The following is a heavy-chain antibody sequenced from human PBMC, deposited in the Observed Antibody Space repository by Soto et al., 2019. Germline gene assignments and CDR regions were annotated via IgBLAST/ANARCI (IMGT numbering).Heavy chain of an antibody. J-gene: IGHJ6*02. CDR1: GGSNSSSSYY. D-gene: IGHD6-19*01. V-gene: IGHV4-39*01. Sequence: PSETLPLPCTVSGGSNSSSSYYWGWIRQPPGKGLEWIGSIYYSGSIYYNPSLKSRVTISVDTSKNQFSRKLCSVTAADTAVYYFARRSGWPRYYYHYHGTEVWGQGTTVKVSS. CDR2: IYYSGSI. CDR3: ARRSGWPRYYYHYHGTEV.